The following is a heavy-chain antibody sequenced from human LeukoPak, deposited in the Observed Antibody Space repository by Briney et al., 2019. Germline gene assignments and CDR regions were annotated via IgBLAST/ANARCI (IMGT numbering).Heavy chain of an antibody. V-gene: IGHV4-31*03. CDR2: IYYSGST. D-gene: IGHD3-10*01. Sequence: SETLSLTCTVSGGSISSGGYYWSWIRQHPGKGLEWIGYIYYSGSTYYNPSLKSRVTISVDTSKNQFSLKLSSVTAAVTAVYYCAREPRAVVGFGELPYYFDYWGQGTLVTVSS. CDR1: GGSISSGGYY. J-gene: IGHJ4*02. CDR3: AREPRAVVGFGELPYYFDY.